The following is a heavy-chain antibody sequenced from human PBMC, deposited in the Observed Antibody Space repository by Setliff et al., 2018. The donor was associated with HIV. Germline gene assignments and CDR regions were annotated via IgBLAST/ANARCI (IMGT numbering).Heavy chain of an antibody. Sequence: PGESLKISCKGSGYSFISYWIGWVRQMPGKGLEWMGIIYPGDSNTRYSPSFQGQVTISADKSISTAYLQWSSLKASDTAMYYCARHGGYTYYYDSSGYYGQTGFDYWGQGALVTVSS. D-gene: IGHD3-22*01. V-gene: IGHV5-51*01. CDR3: ARHGGYTYYYDSSGYYGQTGFDY. J-gene: IGHJ4*02. CDR1: GYSFISYW. CDR2: IYPGDSNT.